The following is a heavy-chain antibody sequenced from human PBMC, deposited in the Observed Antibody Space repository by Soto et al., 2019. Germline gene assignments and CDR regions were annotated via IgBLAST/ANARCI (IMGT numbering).Heavy chain of an antibody. CDR1: GYTFTSYY. CDR2: INPSGGNT. Sequence: GASVKVSCKASGYTFTSYYMHWVRQAPGQGLEWMGIINPSGGNTNYAQKLQGRVTMTTDTSTSTAYMELRSLRSDDTAVYYCARDIRYCSSTSCYAWSAVDYWGQGTLVTVSS. J-gene: IGHJ4*02. V-gene: IGHV1-46*01. CDR3: ARDIRYCSSTSCYAWSAVDY. D-gene: IGHD2-2*01.